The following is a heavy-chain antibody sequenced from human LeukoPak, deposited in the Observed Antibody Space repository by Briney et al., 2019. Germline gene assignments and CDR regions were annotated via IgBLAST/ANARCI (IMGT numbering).Heavy chain of an antibody. D-gene: IGHD4-23*01. Sequence: GGSLRLSCAASGFTFSSYAMSWVRQAPGKGLEWVSAISGSGGSTYYADSVKGRFTISRDNSKNTLYLQMNSLRAEDTAVYYCARRGDGGRSFDYWGQGTLVTVSS. V-gene: IGHV3-23*01. CDR2: ISGSGGST. CDR3: ARRGDGGRSFDY. J-gene: IGHJ4*02. CDR1: GFTFSSYA.